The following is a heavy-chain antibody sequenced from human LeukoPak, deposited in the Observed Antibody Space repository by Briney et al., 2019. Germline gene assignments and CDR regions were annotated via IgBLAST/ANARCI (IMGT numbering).Heavy chain of an antibody. D-gene: IGHD2-15*01. CDR1: GCTLTHYW. J-gene: IGHJ4*02. V-gene: IGHV5-51*01. Sequence: GESLKISCQGSGCTLTHYWIPLVRQMPGKGLEWMGIIYPGHSDTRYSPSFQGQVTISADKSITTPYLQWSSLKASDTPMYYCARRGYCSGGSCFSAPFDFWGQGTLLTVSS. CDR2: IYPGHSDT. CDR3: ARRGYCSGGSCFSAPFDF.